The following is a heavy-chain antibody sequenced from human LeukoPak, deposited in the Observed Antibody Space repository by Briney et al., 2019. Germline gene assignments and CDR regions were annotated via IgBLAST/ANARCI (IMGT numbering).Heavy chain of an antibody. Sequence: GESLRLSCAVSEFIFSNYWVTWVRQAPGKGLEWVANIKQEGVEKYYADSVKGRFTISRDTAKNSLYLQMNSLRVEDTALYYCASGNAVDYWGRGTLVTVSS. V-gene: IGHV3-7*01. CDR3: ASGNAVDY. CDR2: IKQEGVEK. CDR1: EFIFSNYW. J-gene: IGHJ4*02. D-gene: IGHD1-26*01.